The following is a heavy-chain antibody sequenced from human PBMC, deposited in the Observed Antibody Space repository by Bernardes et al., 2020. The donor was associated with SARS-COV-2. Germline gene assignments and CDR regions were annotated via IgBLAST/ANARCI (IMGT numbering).Heavy chain of an antibody. V-gene: IGHV3-74*01. J-gene: IGHJ4*02. CDR1: GFTFSSFW. D-gene: IGHD6-13*01. CDR3: ARAVAGKEGF. Sequence: GGSLRLSCAASGFTFSSFWMHWVRHVPGEGLVWVSRINEEGGTTTYAASVKGRFTISRDNAKSTLFLQMNSLRAEDTAVYVCARAVAGKEGFWGQGTLVTVSS. CDR2: INEEGGTT.